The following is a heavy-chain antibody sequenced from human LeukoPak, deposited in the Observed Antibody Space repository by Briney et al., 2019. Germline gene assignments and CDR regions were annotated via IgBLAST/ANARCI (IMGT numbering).Heavy chain of an antibody. CDR1: GYSFTSYW. Sequence: GESLKISCKGSGYSFTSYWIGWVRQMPGIGLEWIGIIYPGDSDTRYSPSFQGQVTISADKSISTAYLQWSSLKASDTAMYYCARRAEGSGGIYYGMDVWGQGTTVTVSS. D-gene: IGHD2-15*01. CDR2: IYPGDSDT. J-gene: IGHJ6*02. CDR3: ARRAEGSGGIYYGMDV. V-gene: IGHV5-51*01.